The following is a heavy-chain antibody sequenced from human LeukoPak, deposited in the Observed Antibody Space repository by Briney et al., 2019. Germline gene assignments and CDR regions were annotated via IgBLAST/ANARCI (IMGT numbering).Heavy chain of an antibody. D-gene: IGHD6-13*01. Sequence: SETLSLTCTVSGGSISSSSYYWGWIRQPPGKGLEWIGSIYYSRSTYYNPSLKSRVTISVDTSKNQFSLKLSSVTAADTAVYYCARDPGIAAAGHFDYWGQGTLVTVSS. CDR2: IYYSRST. CDR1: GGSISSSSYY. J-gene: IGHJ4*02. V-gene: IGHV4-39*02. CDR3: ARDPGIAAAGHFDY.